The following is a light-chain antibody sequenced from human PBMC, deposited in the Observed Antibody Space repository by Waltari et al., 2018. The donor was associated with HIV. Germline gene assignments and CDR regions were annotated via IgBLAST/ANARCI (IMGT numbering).Light chain of an antibody. CDR2: KDT. J-gene: IGLJ3*02. V-gene: IGLV3-25*03. Sequence: SYELTQPPSVSVSPGQTARITCSGDAFPKQYAYWYQQRPGQAPVLVIYKDTERPSGIPERFSGPSSGTTATLTIIGVQAQDEADYHCQSADSNASLWVFGGGTKLTVL. CDR1: AFPKQY. CDR3: QSADSNASLWV.